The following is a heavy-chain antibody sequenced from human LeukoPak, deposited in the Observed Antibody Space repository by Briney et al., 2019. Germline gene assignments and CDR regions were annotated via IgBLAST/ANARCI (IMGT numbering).Heavy chain of an antibody. CDR3: ARGYYYGSGREDGMDV. J-gene: IGHJ6*04. Sequence: SVKVSCKASGGTFSSYAISWVRQAPGQGLGWMGGIIPIFGTANYAQKFQGRVTITADESTSTAYMELSSLRSEDTAVYSCARGYYYGSGREDGMDVWGKGTTVPVSS. D-gene: IGHD3-10*01. CDR2: IIPIFGTA. CDR1: GGTFSSYA. V-gene: IGHV1-69*13.